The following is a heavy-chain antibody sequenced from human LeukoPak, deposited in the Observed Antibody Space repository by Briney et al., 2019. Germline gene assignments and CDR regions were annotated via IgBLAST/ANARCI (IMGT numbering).Heavy chain of an antibody. CDR3: ARGRPLRANFWVY. J-gene: IGHJ4*02. D-gene: IGHD3-10*01. CDR2: ISGRGASK. Sequence: GGSLRLSCAVSGLTFNNYAMSWVRQAPGKGLEWVSGISGRGASKYYADSVKGRFTISRDNAKNSLFLQMNSLRADDTAVYYCARGRPLRANFWVYWGQGTLVTVSS. V-gene: IGHV3-23*01. CDR1: GLTFNNYA.